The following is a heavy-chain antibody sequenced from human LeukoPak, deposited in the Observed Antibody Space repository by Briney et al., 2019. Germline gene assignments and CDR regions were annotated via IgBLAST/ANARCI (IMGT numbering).Heavy chain of an antibody. D-gene: IGHD3-22*01. J-gene: IGHJ3*02. V-gene: IGHV5-51*01. Sequence: GESLKISCKGSGYSFTSYWIGWVRQMPGKGLEWMGIIYPGDSDTRYSPSLQGQVTISVDKSISTAYLQWSSLKASDTAMYYCALASPYYDSSGYYRPPDAFDIWGQGTMVTVSS. CDR3: ALASPYYDSSGYYRPPDAFDI. CDR1: GYSFTSYW. CDR2: IYPGDSDT.